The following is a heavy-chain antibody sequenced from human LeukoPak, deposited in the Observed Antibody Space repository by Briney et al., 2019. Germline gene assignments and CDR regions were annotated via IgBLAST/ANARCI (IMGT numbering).Heavy chain of an antibody. Sequence: PGGSLRLSCAASGFTISSYSMNWVRQAPGKGLEWVSYISSSSSTIYYADSVKGRFTISRDNAKNSLYLQMNSLRAEDTAVYYCARESRWLHIVGYYYYMDVWGKGTTVTVSS. CDR3: ARESRWLHIVGYYYYMDV. J-gene: IGHJ6*03. D-gene: IGHD3-22*01. CDR1: GFTISSYS. V-gene: IGHV3-48*04. CDR2: ISSSSSTI.